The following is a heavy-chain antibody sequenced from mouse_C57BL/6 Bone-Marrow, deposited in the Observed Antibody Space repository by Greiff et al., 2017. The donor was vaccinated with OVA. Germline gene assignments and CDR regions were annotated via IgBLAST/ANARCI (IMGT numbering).Heavy chain of an antibody. CDR2: IDPSDSYT. V-gene: IGHV1-50*01. CDR3: ARDDGYPTGFAY. J-gene: IGHJ3*01. Sequence: VKLQQPGAELVKPGASVKLSCKASGYTFTSYWMQWVKQRPGQGLEWIGEIDPSDSYTNYNQKFKGTATLTVDTSSSTAYMQLSSLTSEDAAVDYCARDDGYPTGFAYWGQGTLVTVSA. D-gene: IGHD2-3*01. CDR1: GYTFTSYW.